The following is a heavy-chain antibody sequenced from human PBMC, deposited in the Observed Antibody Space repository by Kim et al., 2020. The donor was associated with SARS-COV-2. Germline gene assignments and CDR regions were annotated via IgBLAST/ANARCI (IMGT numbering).Heavy chain of an antibody. J-gene: IGHJ4*02. CDR2: IYYSGGT. Sequence: SETLSLTCTVSGGSISSSSYYWGWIRQPPGKGLEWIGSIYYSGGTYYNPSLKSRVTISVDTSKNQFSLRLSSVTAADTAVYYCARDEYSRQQLVQIYLFDYWGQGTLVTVSS. CDR3: ARDEYSRQQLVQIYLFDY. V-gene: IGHV4-39*07. D-gene: IGHD6-13*01. CDR1: GGSISSSSYY.